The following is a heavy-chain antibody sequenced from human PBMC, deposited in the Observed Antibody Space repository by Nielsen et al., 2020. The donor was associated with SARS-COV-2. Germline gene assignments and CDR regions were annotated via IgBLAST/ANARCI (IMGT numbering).Heavy chain of an antibody. D-gene: IGHD6-19*01. V-gene: IGHV3-33*08. CDR1: GFTFSSYG. CDR2: IWYDGSNK. CDR3: ARAGEQWLEYYFDY. Sequence: GGSLRLSCAASGFTFSSYGMHWVRQAPGKGLEWVAVIWYDGSNKYYADSVKGRFTISRDNSKNTLYLQMNSLRAEDTAVYYCARAGEQWLEYYFDYWGQGTLVTVSS. J-gene: IGHJ4*02.